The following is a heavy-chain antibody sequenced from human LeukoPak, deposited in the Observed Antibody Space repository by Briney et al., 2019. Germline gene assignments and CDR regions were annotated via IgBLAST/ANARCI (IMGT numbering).Heavy chain of an antibody. J-gene: IGHJ4*02. D-gene: IGHD6-13*01. V-gene: IGHV3-23*01. CDR1: GLTFGSSA. CDR2: FSRSGPDT. CDR3: AKGSLGSWYYFDY. Sequence: GGSLRLSCAASGLTFGSSAMSWVRQAPGKGPEWVSTFSRSGPDTYYADSVKGRFTIFRDSSKNTLYLQMNSLRAEDTAVYYCAKGSLGSWYYFDYWGQGTLVTVSS.